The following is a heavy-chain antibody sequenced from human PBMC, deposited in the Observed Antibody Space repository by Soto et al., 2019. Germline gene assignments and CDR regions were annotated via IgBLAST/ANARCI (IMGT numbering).Heavy chain of an antibody. CDR1: GYIFSNYV. CDR3: ARDLSGDSYYYYYYVMDV. V-gene: IGHV1-3*01. Sequence: EASVKVSCKASGYIFSNYVLHWVRQAPGQRLEWMGWINAGNANRKYSQKFQGRVTFTRDTSATTAYMELSSLRSEDTAVYYCARDLSGDSYYYYYYVMDVWGQGTTVTVSS. CDR2: INAGNANR. D-gene: IGHD1-26*01. J-gene: IGHJ6*02.